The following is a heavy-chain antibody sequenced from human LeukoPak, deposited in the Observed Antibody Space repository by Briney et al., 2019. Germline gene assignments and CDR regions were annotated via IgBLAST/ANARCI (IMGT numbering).Heavy chain of an antibody. Sequence: GGSLRLSCAASGFAFSNYWMSWVRQAPGKGLEWVANIKQDGSDKYYVDSVKGRFTISRDNAKNSLYLQMNSLRAEDTAVYYCARGVNWWYFDLWGRGTLVTVSS. CDR2: IKQDGSDK. CDR3: ARGVNWWYFDL. V-gene: IGHV3-7*01. CDR1: GFAFSNYW. J-gene: IGHJ2*01. D-gene: IGHD1-1*01.